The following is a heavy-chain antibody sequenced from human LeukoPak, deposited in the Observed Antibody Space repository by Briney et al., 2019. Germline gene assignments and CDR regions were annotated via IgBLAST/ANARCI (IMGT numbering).Heavy chain of an antibody. V-gene: IGHV4-61*02. CDR1: GGSISSGSYY. CDR2: IYTSGST. CDR3: AREGSRTFDP. Sequence: SETLSLTCTVSGGSISSGSYYWSWIRQPAGKGLEWIGRIYTSGSTNYNPSLKSRVTISVDTSKNQFSLKLSSVTAADTAVYYCAREGSRTFDPWGQGTLVTVSS. J-gene: IGHJ5*02. D-gene: IGHD3-10*01.